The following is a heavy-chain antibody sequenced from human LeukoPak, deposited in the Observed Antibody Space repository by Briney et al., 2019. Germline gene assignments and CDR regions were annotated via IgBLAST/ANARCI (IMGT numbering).Heavy chain of an antibody. CDR1: GFTFSSYA. V-gene: IGHV3-23*01. J-gene: IGHJ4*02. Sequence: PGGSLRLSCAASGFTFSSYAMSWVRQAPGKGLEWVSAISGSGGSTYYADSVKGRFTISRDNSKNTLYLQMNSLRAEDTAVYYCAKDHDGFRDGYNHNYWGQGTLVTVSS. CDR3: AKDHDGFRDGYNHNY. D-gene: IGHD5-24*01. CDR2: ISGSGGST.